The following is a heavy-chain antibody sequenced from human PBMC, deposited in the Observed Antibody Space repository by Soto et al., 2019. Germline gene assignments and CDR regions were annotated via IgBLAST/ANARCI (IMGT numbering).Heavy chain of an antibody. CDR3: AKDTITTIVY. CDR1: GSTFSPYA. D-gene: IGHD3-22*01. Sequence: GGSLRLSCTASGSTFSPYALYSLRQTPSKGLEWGAYISYHGNTEKYADSVQGRFTISRDNYKKEVYLQMNSLRAEDTAVYYCAKDTITTIVYWGQGTLVTVSS. CDR2: ISYHGNTE. J-gene: IGHJ4*02. V-gene: IGHV3-30*04.